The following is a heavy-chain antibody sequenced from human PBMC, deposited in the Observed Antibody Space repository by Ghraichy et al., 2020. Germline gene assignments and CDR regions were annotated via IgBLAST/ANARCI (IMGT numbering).Heavy chain of an antibody. CDR2: ISGSGGST. D-gene: IGHD5-12*01. V-gene: IGHV3-23*01. Sequence: LSLTCAASGLIFSDYAMHWVRQAPGKRLEWVSSISGSGGSTYYGDFVKGRCTISRDNSKNTLYLQLDSLGADDTAVYHCAKDKYRDTGTGKRYYYYGLDVWGQGTTVTVSS. CDR1: GLIFSDYA. CDR3: AKDKYRDTGTGKRYYYYGLDV. J-gene: IGHJ6*02.